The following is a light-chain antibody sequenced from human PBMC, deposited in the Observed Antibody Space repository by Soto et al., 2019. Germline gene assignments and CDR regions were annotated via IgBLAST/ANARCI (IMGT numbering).Light chain of an antibody. CDR1: SGHSSYA. CDR2: LNTDGSH. J-gene: IGLJ3*02. V-gene: IGLV4-69*01. Sequence: QLVLTQSPSASASLGASVNLTCTLSSGHSSYAIAWHQQQPEKGPRYLMKLNTDGSHSKGDGIPDRFSGSSSGAERYLTISSLQSKDEADYYCQTWGTGIRVFGGGTKLTVL. CDR3: QTWGTGIRV.